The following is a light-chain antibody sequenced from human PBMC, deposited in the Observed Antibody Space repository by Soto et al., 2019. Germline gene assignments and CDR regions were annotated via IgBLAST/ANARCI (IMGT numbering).Light chain of an antibody. CDR2: AAS. CDR3: QQARSVPWT. V-gene: IGKV1-12*01. CDR1: QGLSSW. J-gene: IGKJ1*01. Sequence: DIQMTQSPSSVSASVGDRVTITCRASQGLSSWLAWYHQKPGKAPKLLIYAASSLQSGVPSRFSGSGSGTDFTRTISSLQPEEFATYFCQQARSVPWTFGQGTKVEIK.